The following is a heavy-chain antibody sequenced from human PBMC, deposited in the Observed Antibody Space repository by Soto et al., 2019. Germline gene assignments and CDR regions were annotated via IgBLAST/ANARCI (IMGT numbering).Heavy chain of an antibody. CDR3: ASALPRDIVVVVAATPYYYGMDV. CDR2: IIPIFGTA. D-gene: IGHD2-15*01. J-gene: IGHJ6*02. V-gene: IGHV1-69*06. CDR1: GGTFSSYA. Sequence: QVQLVQSGAEVKKPGSSVKVSCKASGGTFSSYAISWVRQAPGQGLEWMGGIIPIFGTANYAQKFQGRVTITADKSTSTAYMELSSLRSEDTAVYYCASALPRDIVVVVAATPYYYGMDVWGQGTTVTVSS.